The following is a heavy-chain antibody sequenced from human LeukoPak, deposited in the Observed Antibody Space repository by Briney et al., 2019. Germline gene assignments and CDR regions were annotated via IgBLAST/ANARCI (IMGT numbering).Heavy chain of an antibody. D-gene: IGHD3-22*01. CDR1: GFTFSDYY. J-gene: IGHJ3*02. CDR3: ARDRYYDSSGLDAFDI. Sequence: GGSLRLSCAASGFTFSDYYMSWIRQAPGKGLEWVSYISSSGSTIYYADSVKGRFTTSRDNAKNSLYLQMNSLRAEDTAVYYRARDRYYDSSGLDAFDIWGQGTMVTVSS. V-gene: IGHV3-11*01. CDR2: ISSSGSTI.